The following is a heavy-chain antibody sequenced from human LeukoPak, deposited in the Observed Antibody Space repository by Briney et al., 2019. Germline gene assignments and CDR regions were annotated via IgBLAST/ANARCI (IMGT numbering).Heavy chain of an antibody. CDR2: ISGSGGST. Sequence: GGSLRLSCAASGFTFSSYAMSWVRQAPGQGLEWVSAISGSGGSTYYADSVKGRFTISRDNSKNTLYLQMNSLRAEDTAVYYCAKDLDILTGYGDYWGQGTLVTVSS. D-gene: IGHD3-9*01. CDR3: AKDLDILTGYGDY. CDR1: GFTFSSYA. J-gene: IGHJ4*02. V-gene: IGHV3-23*01.